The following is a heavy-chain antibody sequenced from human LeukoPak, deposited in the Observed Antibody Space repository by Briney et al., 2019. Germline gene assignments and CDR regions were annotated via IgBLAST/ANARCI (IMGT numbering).Heavy chain of an antibody. CDR1: GYTFTNYG. CDR2: ISAHNGNT. V-gene: IGHV1-18*01. CDR3: ARGRGTYYYFDS. D-gene: IGHD1-26*01. J-gene: IGHJ4*02. Sequence: GASVKVSCKASGYTFTNYGITWVRQAPGQGLEWMGWISAHNGNTNYAQNLQDRVTMAIDTSTTTAYVELRNLRSDDTAVYYCARGRGTYYYFDSWGREPWSPSPQ.